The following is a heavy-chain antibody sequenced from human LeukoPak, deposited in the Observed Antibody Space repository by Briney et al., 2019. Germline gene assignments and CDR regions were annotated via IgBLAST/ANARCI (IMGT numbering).Heavy chain of an antibody. CDR3: AKSSEPVVVAATPSDY. D-gene: IGHD2-15*01. CDR1: GFTFSSYA. CDR2: ISGSGGST. J-gene: IGHJ4*02. V-gene: IGHV3-23*01. Sequence: QAGGSLRLSCAASGFTFSSYAMSWVRQAPGKGLEWVSAISGSGGSTYYADSVKGRFTISRDNSKNTLYLQMNSLRAEDTAVYYCAKSSEPVVVAATPSDYWGQGTLVTVSS.